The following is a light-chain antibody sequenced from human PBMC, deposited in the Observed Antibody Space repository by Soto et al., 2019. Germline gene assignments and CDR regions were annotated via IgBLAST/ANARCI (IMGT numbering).Light chain of an antibody. CDR2: GAS. CDR3: QQYHTYPWT. V-gene: IGKV1-16*02. CDR1: QDISNY. J-gene: IGKJ1*01. Sequence: DIQMTQFPSSLSASVGDRVTITCRASQDISNYLVWFQQKPGKAPKPLIYGASSLRSGVPSKFSGSGFGTEFTLTITSLQPEDFATYCCQQYHTYPWTFGQGTKVEIK.